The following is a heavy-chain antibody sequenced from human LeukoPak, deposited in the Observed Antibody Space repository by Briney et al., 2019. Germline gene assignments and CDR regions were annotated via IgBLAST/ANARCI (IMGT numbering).Heavy chain of an antibody. V-gene: IGHV1-18*01. CDR3: ARDLDQYNGRFGGFGHDF. CDR2: ISVYNGNT. Sequence: ASVNVSCKASGYTFINYGINWVRQAPGQGLEWMGWISVYNGNTNYAQSLQGRVTMTTDTSTSTVYMEMRSLTSDDTAVYYCARDLDQYNGRFGGFGHDFWGQGTLVTVSS. CDR1: GYTFINYG. D-gene: IGHD3-10*01. J-gene: IGHJ4*02.